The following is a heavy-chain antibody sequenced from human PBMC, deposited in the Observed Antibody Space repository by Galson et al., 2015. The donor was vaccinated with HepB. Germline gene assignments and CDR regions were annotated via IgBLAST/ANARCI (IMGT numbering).Heavy chain of an antibody. Sequence: SLRLSCAASGFTFGRHWMNWVRQAPGKGLEWVAHIKPDGSEKKDVDAVKGRLTVSRDNAKNSLYLQMDRLRVEDTAVYYCATIFGVIVTDEFDFWGQGTLVTVSS. CDR3: ATIFGVIVTDEFDF. J-gene: IGHJ4*02. V-gene: IGHV3-7*03. CDR1: GFTFGRHW. D-gene: IGHD3-3*01. CDR2: IKPDGSEK.